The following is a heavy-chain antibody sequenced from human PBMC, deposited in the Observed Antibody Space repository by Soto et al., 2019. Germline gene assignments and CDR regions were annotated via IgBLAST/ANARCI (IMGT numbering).Heavy chain of an antibody. CDR2: IYYSGST. V-gene: IGHV4-39*01. D-gene: IGHD6-19*01. CDR1: GGSISSSSYY. CDR3: VRHPHPVPPSIAVAGTGFDY. J-gene: IGHJ4*02. Sequence: SETLSLTCTVSGGSISSSSYYWGWIRQPPGKGLEWIGSIYYSGSTYYNPSLKSRVTISVDTSKNQFSLKLSSVTAADTAVYYCVRHPHPVPPSIAVAGTGFDYWGQGTLVTVSS.